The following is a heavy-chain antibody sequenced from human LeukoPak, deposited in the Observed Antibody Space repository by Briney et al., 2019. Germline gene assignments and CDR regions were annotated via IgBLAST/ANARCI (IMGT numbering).Heavy chain of an antibody. D-gene: IGHD4-23*01. CDR2: INHSGST. Sequence: SETLSLTCAVYGGSFSGYYWSWIRQPPGKGLGWVGEINHSGSTNYNPSLKSRVTISVDTSKNQFSLKLSSVTAADTAVYYCARGRDYGGNSYGRNWGQGTLVTVSS. V-gene: IGHV4-34*01. J-gene: IGHJ4*02. CDR3: ARGRDYGGNSYGRN. CDR1: GGSFSGYY.